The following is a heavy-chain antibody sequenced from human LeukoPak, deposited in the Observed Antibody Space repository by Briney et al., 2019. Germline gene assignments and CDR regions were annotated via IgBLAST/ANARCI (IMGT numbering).Heavy chain of an antibody. J-gene: IGHJ5*02. Sequence: PSETLSLTCAVSGASISSNKWWNWVRQAPGKGLEWVSSISSSSSYIYYADSVKGRFTISRDNAKNSLYLQMNSLRAEDTAVYYCARDFGPPTDNWFDPWGQGTLVTVSS. V-gene: IGHV3-21*01. CDR3: ARDFGPPTDNWFDP. CDR2: ISSSSSYI. D-gene: IGHD3-10*01. CDR1: GASISSNKW.